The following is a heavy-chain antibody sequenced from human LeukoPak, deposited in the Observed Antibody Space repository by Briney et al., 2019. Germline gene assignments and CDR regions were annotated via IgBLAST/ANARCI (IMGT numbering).Heavy chain of an antibody. CDR1: GFTFSTYY. V-gene: IGHV3-21*01. J-gene: IGHJ4*02. D-gene: IGHD6-6*01. CDR2: ITGSSSYI. CDR3: ASGFSSSPYFDY. Sequence: GGSLGLSCAASGFTFSTYYMNWVRQAPGKGLEWVSFITGSSSYIYYTDSVKGRFTISRDNAKNSLFLQMNSLRDEDTAVYYCASGFSSSPYFDYWGQGTLVTVSS.